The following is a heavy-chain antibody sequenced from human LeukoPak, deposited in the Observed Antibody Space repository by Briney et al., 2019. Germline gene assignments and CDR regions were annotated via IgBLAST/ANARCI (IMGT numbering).Heavy chain of an antibody. CDR3: VRGTGY. CDR1: GFTFSTYV. Sequence: GGSLRLSCSVSGFTFSTYVMHWVSQARGKGLEYVSAISSNGDNTYYADSVKGRFTISRDNSKNTLYLQMSSLRADDTAVYYCVRGTGYWGQGTLVTVSS. CDR2: ISSNGDNT. J-gene: IGHJ4*02. V-gene: IGHV3-64D*06.